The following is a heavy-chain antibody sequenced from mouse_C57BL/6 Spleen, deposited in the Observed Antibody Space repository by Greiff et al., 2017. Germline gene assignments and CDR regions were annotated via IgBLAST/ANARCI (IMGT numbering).Heavy chain of an antibody. V-gene: IGHV3-6*01. Sequence: EVQVVESGPGLVKPSQSLSLTCSVTGYSITSGYYWNWIRQFPGNKLEWMGYISYDGSNNYNPSLKNRISITRDTSKNQFFLKLNSVTTEDTATYYCARDLDLGYFDVWGTGTTVTVSS. CDR1: GYSITSGYY. J-gene: IGHJ1*03. CDR3: ARDLDLGYFDV. CDR2: ISYDGSN.